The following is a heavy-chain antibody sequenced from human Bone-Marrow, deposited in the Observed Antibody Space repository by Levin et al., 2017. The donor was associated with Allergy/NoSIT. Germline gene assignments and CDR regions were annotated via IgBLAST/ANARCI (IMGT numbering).Heavy chain of an antibody. Sequence: EASVKVSCKGSGYSFTSYWIGWVRQMPGKGLEWMGIIYPGDSDTRYSPSFQGQVTISADKSISTAYLQWSSLKASDTAMYYCARLIATRRAFDIWGQGTMVTVSS. D-gene: IGHD1-26*01. CDR2: IYPGDSDT. V-gene: IGHV5-51*01. CDR1: GYSFTSYW. J-gene: IGHJ3*02. CDR3: ARLIATRRAFDI.